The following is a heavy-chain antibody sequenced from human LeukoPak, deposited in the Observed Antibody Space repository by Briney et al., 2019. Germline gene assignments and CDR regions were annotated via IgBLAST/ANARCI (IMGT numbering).Heavy chain of an antibody. CDR3: AKHPRYSGSYYFDY. Sequence: PGGSLRLSCAASGFTFSSYGMHWVRQAPGKGLEWVAFIWYEGSNKYYADSVKGRFTISRDNSKNTLYLQMNSLRAEDTAVYYCAKHPRYSGSYYFDYWGQGTLVTVSS. J-gene: IGHJ4*02. CDR1: GFTFSSYG. D-gene: IGHD1-26*01. CDR2: IWYEGSNK. V-gene: IGHV3-30*02.